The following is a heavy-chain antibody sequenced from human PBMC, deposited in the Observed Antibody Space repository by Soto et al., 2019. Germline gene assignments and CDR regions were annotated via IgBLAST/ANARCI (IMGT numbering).Heavy chain of an antibody. V-gene: IGHV4-34*01. CDR2: MRNSGGT. CDR3: ARVERGTATTVVDAFDI. CDR1: GGFVSSGNYY. Sequence: QEQLQQWGAGLLKPSETLSLTCAVYGGFVSSGNYYWSWIRQPPGKGLEWIGEMRNSGGTHFNPSLKSRVTISVDTSKNQFSLKMSSVTAADTALYYCARVERGTATTVVDAFDIWGPGTMVTVSS. J-gene: IGHJ3*02. D-gene: IGHD1-1*01.